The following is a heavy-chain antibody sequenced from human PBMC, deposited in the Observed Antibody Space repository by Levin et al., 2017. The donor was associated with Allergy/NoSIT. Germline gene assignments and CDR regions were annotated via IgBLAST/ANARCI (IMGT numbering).Heavy chain of an antibody. V-gene: IGHV4-34*01. CDR1: GGSFSGYY. J-gene: IGHJ4*02. CDR2: INHSGST. D-gene: IGHD2-15*01. Sequence: GSLRLSCAVYGGSFSGYYWSWIRQPPGKGLEWIGEINHSGSTNYNPSLKSRVTISVDTSKNQFSLKLSSVTAADTAVYYCARGRYCSGGSCYLMSVPKRKTYYFDYWGQGTLVTVSS. CDR3: ARGRYCSGGSCYLMSVPKRKTYYFDY.